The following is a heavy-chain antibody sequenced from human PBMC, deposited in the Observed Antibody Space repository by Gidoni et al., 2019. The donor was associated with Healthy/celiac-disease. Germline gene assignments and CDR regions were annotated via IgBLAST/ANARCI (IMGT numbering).Heavy chain of an antibody. Sequence: QVQLQESGPGLVKPSQTLSLTCTVSGGPISSRGSYWRLIRQHPGKGLEWIGYIYYSVSTYYNPSLKSRVTISVDTSKNQFSLKLSSVTAADTAVYYCASWLRVLRLTGTKGWFDPWGQGTLVTVSS. CDR1: GGPISSRGSY. CDR3: ASWLRVLRLTGTKGWFDP. D-gene: IGHD5-12*01. V-gene: IGHV4-31*03. J-gene: IGHJ5*02. CDR2: IYYSVST.